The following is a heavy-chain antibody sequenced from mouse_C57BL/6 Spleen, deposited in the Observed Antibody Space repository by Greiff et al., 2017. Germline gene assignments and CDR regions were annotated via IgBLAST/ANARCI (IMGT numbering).Heavy chain of an antibody. CDR3: ASGSAWFAY. CDR2: IDPSDSYT. D-gene: IGHD1-1*01. J-gene: IGHJ3*01. CDR1: GYTFTSYW. Sequence: QVQLQQPGAELVKPGASVKLSCEASGYTFTSYWMQWVKQRPGQGLEWIGEIDPSDSYTNYNQKFKGKATLTVDTSSSTAYMQLSSLTSEDSAVYYCASGSAWFAYWGQGTLVTVSA. V-gene: IGHV1-50*01.